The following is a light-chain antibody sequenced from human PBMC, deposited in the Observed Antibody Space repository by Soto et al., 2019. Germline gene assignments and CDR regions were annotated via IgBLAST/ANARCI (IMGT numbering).Light chain of an antibody. CDR1: QSISSG. CDR3: QQYNSYSWT. Sequence: DIQMTQSRSTLSASVGDRVTITVGASQSISSGLAWYQQKPGKAPKLLIYKASSLESGVPSRFSGSGSGTEFTLTISSLQPDDFATYYCQQYNSYSWTFGQGTKVDIK. V-gene: IGKV1-5*03. J-gene: IGKJ1*01. CDR2: KAS.